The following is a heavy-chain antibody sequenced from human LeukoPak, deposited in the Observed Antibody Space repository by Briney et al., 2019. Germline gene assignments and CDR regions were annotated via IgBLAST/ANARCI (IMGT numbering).Heavy chain of an antibody. Sequence: GGSLRLSCAASGFTFSDYAMDWVRQAPGKGLECVAVISSDVYDGTTEYYADSVKGRFTISRDNSKNTVYLQMNSLRGEDTAVYYCASTAAATDPPGFWGQGTLVTVSS. V-gene: IGHV3-30-3*01. CDR1: GFTFSDYA. J-gene: IGHJ4*02. CDR2: ISSDVYDGTTE. D-gene: IGHD6-13*01. CDR3: ASTAAATDPPGF.